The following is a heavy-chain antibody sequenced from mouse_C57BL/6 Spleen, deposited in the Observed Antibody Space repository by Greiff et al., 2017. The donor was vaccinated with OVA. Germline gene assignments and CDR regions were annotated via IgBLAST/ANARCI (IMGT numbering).Heavy chain of an antibody. V-gene: IGHV5-12*01. Sequence: EVQLVESGGGLVQPGGSLKLSCAASGFTFSDYYMYWVRQTPEKRLEWVAYISNGGGSTYYPDTVKGRFTISRDNAKNTLYLQMSRLKSEDTAMYYCATPYGNYSYWGQGTLVTVSA. J-gene: IGHJ3*01. CDR1: GFTFSDYY. CDR2: ISNGGGST. CDR3: ATPYGNYSY. D-gene: IGHD2-1*01.